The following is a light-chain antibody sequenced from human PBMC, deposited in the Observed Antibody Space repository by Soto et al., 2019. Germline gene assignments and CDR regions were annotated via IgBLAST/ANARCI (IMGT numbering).Light chain of an antibody. Sequence: DIQMTQSPSTLSASVGDRVTITCRASQSISSWLAWYQQKPGKAPKLLIYDASNLESGAPSRFSGSGSWTDFTLTISSLQPEDFATYYCQQSYSTPITFGQGTRLEI. V-gene: IGKV1-5*01. CDR3: QQSYSTPIT. CDR1: QSISSW. J-gene: IGKJ5*01. CDR2: DAS.